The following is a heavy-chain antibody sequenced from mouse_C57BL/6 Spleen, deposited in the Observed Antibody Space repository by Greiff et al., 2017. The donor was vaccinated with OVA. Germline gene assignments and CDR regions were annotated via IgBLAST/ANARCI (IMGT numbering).Heavy chain of an antibody. D-gene: IGHD2-4*01. CDR3: ARGDYDGFDY. Sequence: QVQLQQPGAELVRPGSSVKLSCKASGYTFTSYWMDWVTQRPGQGLEWIGNIYPSDSETHYNQKFKDKATLTVDKSSSTAYMQLSSLTSEDSAVYYCARGDYDGFDYWGQGTTLTVSS. J-gene: IGHJ2*01. CDR1: GYTFTSYW. CDR2: IYPSDSET. V-gene: IGHV1-61*01.